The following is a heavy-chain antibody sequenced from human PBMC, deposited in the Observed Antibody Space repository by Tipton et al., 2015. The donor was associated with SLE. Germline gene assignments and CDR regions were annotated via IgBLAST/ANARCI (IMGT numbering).Heavy chain of an antibody. CDR1: GYSINSGYY. J-gene: IGHJ3*02. CDR3: ARDEGIVVGSLDI. Sequence: TLSLTCAVSGYSINSGYYWGWIWQPPGKGLEWIGSIFYSGSTYYNWSLKSRVTISLDTSKNQFSLKLISVTAADTAVYYCARDEGIVVGSLDIWGQGTMVSVSS. D-gene: IGHD2-15*01. CDR2: IFYSGST. V-gene: IGHV4-38-2*01.